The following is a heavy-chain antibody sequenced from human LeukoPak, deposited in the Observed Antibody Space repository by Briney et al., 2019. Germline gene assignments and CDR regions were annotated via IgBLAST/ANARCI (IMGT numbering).Heavy chain of an antibody. Sequence: GGSLRLSCAASGFTFSDYYMSWIRQAPGKGLEWVSYISSTGTLIHYADSVKGRCTVSRDNAKSSLYLQMNTLRAEDTAVYYCARMACSTTSCRSLNWLDTWGQGTLVTVSS. CDR1: GFTFSDYY. V-gene: IGHV3-11*01. J-gene: IGHJ5*02. CDR3: ARMACSTTSCRSLNWLDT. CDR2: ISSTGTLI. D-gene: IGHD2-2*01.